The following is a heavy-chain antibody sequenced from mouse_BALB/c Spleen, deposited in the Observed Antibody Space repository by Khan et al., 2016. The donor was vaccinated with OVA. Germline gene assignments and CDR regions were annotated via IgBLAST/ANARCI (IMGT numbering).Heavy chain of an antibody. CDR2: IDPSDSYT. CDR3: ARSFHYGSSTWFAY. J-gene: IGHJ3*01. D-gene: IGHD1-1*01. V-gene: IGHV1-69*02. CDR1: GYSLTSYW. Sequence: QVQLQQSGADLVKPGASVKLSCKASGYSLTSYWLHWVKQRPGQGLEWIGEIDPSDSYTNYNQKFKGKATVTVDKSSSTTYMQLSSLTSEDSAVYYCARSFHYGSSTWFAYWGQGTLVTVSA.